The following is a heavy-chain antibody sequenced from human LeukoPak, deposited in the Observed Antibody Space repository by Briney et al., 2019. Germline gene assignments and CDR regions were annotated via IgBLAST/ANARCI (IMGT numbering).Heavy chain of an antibody. CDR3: HVDYGDYEGFDY. D-gene: IGHD4-17*01. CDR2: IIPIFGTA. V-gene: IGHV1-69*13. CDR1: GGTFSSYA. Sequence: SVEVSCKASGGTFSSYATSWVRQAPGQGLEWMGGIIPIFGTANYAQKFQGRVTITADESTSTAYMELSSLRSEDTAVYYCHVDYGDYEGFDYWGQGTLVTVSS. J-gene: IGHJ4*02.